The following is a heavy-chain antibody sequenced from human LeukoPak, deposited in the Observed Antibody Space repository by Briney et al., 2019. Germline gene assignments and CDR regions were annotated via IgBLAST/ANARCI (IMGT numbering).Heavy chain of an antibody. CDR2: IYYSGST. CDR3: AREHCSGGSCYSGDYYFDY. Sequence: SETLSLTCTVSGGSISSYYWSWIRQPPGKGLEWIGYIYYSGSTNYNPSLKSRVTISVDTSKNQFSLKLSSVTAADTAVYYCAREHCSGGSCYSGDYYFDYWGQGTLVTVSS. CDR1: GGSISSYY. V-gene: IGHV4-59*01. D-gene: IGHD2-15*01. J-gene: IGHJ4*02.